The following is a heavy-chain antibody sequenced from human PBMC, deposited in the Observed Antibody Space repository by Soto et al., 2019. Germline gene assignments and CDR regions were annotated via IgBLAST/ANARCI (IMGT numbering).Heavy chain of an antibody. CDR1: GGTFSSYA. CDR3: AREVSITISVYGMDV. CDR2: IIPIFGTA. J-gene: IGHJ6*02. D-gene: IGHD3-3*01. Sequence: SVKVSCKASGGTFSSYAISWVRQAPGQGLEWMGGIIPIFGTANYAQKFQGRVTITADKSTSTVYMEVTSLRSEDTAVYYCAREVSITISVYGMDVWGQGTTVTVSS. V-gene: IGHV1-69*06.